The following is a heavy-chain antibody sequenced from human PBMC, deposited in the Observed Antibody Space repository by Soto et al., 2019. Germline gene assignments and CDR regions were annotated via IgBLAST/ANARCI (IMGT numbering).Heavy chain of an antibody. D-gene: IGHD6-19*01. CDR3: ARGQWLENDVFDI. V-gene: IGHV4-59*12. CDR2: VHYRGST. CDR1: CDSFSTYY. Sequence: PPETLFLTCTMSCDSFSTYYWSWIRQPPGKTLQWIGYVHYRGSTNYNPSLKGRVTILMDTSRNQFSLKLSSVTAADTAVYYFARGQWLENDVFDIWGQGRMVT. J-gene: IGHJ3*02.